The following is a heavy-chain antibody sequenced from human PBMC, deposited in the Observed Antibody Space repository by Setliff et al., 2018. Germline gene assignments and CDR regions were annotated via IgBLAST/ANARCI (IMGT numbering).Heavy chain of an antibody. CDR1: GGSISSGNYF. CDR2: IHYSGET. Sequence: SETLSLTCTVSGGSISSGNYFWDWIRQPPGKGLEWIGSIHYSGETFHNPSLKSRVSIFVDTSQNQFFLRLNSLTAADTAVYYCARDGAAVAGTHGLDYWGQGALVTVSS. D-gene: IGHD6-19*01. CDR3: ARDGAAVAGTHGLDY. V-gene: IGHV4-39*02. J-gene: IGHJ4*02.